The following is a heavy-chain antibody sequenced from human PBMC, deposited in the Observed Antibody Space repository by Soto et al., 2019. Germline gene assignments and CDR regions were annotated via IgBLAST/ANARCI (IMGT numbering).Heavy chain of an antibody. CDR2: MSYDGNNQ. Sequence: QVQLVESGGGVVQPGRSLRLSCAASGFTFSSFALHWVRQAPGKGLECVAVMSYDGNNQYYADSVKGRFNLSRDNSKNTLYLQMNSLRAEDTAVYYCARAYYDFWSASPEDVSGQGTTVTVSS. V-gene: IGHV3-30-3*01. CDR3: ARAYYDFWSASPEDV. CDR1: GFTFSSFA. D-gene: IGHD3-3*01. J-gene: IGHJ6*02.